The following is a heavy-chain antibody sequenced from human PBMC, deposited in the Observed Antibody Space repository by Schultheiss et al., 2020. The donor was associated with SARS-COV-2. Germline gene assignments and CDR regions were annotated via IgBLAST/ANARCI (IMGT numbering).Heavy chain of an antibody. CDR1: GGSFSGYY. Sequence: SETLSLTCAVYGGSFSGYYWSWIRQPPGKGLEWIGEINHSGSTNYNPSLKSRVTMSVDTSKNQFSLKLSSVTAADTAVYYCARGRKQLAHAFDIWGQGTMVTVSS. J-gene: IGHJ3*02. CDR2: INHSGST. CDR3: ARGRKQLAHAFDI. V-gene: IGHV4-34*01. D-gene: IGHD6-13*01.